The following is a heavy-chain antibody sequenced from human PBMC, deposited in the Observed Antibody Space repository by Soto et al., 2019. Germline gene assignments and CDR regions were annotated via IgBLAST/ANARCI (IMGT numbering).Heavy chain of an antibody. J-gene: IGHJ3*01. CDR1: GYTFTSYG. V-gene: IGHV1-18*04. Sequence: QVQLVQSGAEVKKPGASVKVSCKASGYTFTSYGISWLRQAPGQGLEWMGWISAYNGNTNYAQKIQGRVTMTTDTSTSPAYMELRSLRSDATAVYYCARAVGYYDNTTPRDWGQGTMVTVSS. CDR2: ISAYNGNT. D-gene: IGHD3-22*01. CDR3: ARAVGYYDNTTPRD.